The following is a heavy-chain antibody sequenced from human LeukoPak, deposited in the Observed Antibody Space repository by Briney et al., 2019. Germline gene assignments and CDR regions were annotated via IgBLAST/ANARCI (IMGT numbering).Heavy chain of an antibody. CDR3: ARSPAQQGPDY. CDR2: IIPILGIA. D-gene: IGHD3-10*01. Sequence: ASVKVSCKASGGTFSSYAISWVRPAPGQGLEWMGRIIPILGIANYAQKFQGRVTITADKSTSTAYMELSSLRSEDTAVYYCARSPAQQGPDYWGQGTLVTVSS. CDR1: GGTFSSYA. J-gene: IGHJ4*02. V-gene: IGHV1-69*04.